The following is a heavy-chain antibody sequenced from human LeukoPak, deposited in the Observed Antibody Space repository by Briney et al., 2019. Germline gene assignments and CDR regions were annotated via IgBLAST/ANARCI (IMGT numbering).Heavy chain of an antibody. Sequence: GGSLRLSCAVSGFTFSQYYMGWVRQAPGKGLEWVATIESDGSDRKYVDSVKGRFIISRDNAKNSLYLQMSSLTAEDTAIYYCTFLVREPQHWGRGTLVTVSS. CDR1: GFTFSQYY. V-gene: IGHV3-7*01. CDR2: IESDGSDR. CDR3: TFLVREPQH. J-gene: IGHJ1*01. D-gene: IGHD3-10*01.